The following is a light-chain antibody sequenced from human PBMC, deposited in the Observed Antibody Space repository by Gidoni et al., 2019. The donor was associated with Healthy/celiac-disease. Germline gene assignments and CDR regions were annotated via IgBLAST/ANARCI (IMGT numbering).Light chain of an antibody. V-gene: IGLV2-14*01. CDR3: SSYTSSSRYV. CDR2: DVS. J-gene: IGLJ1*01. CDR1: SSDDGGYNY. Sequence: QSALTQPASVSGSPGQSITISCTGTSSDDGGYNYVSWYQQHPGQAPKLMIYDVSNRPSGVSNRFSGSKSGNTASLTISGLQAEDEADYYCSSYTSSSRYVFGTGTKVTVL.